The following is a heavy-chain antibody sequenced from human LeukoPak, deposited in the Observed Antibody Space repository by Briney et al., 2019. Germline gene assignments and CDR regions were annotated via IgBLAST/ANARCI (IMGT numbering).Heavy chain of an antibody. V-gene: IGHV3-23*01. CDR1: GFTLSSYA. D-gene: IGHD6-13*01. CDR3: AKDPGYSSSWYNWFDP. J-gene: IGHJ5*02. Sequence: GGSLRLSCAASGFTLSSYAMSWVRQARGKGLEWVSGISGSGGSTYYADSVKGRFTISRDNSKNTLYLQMNSLRAEDTAVYYCAKDPGYSSSWYNWFDPWGQGTLVTVSS. CDR2: ISGSGGST.